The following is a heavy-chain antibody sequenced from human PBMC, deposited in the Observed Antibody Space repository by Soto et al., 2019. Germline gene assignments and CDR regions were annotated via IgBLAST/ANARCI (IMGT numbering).Heavy chain of an antibody. Sequence: ASVKVSCKASGGTFSSYAISWVRQAPGQGLEWRGGIIPILGTANYAQKFEGRVTITADKSTSTAYMELSSLRSEDTAVYSCARGEEVVAATPPTQWARGTRVTVSS. J-gene: IGHJ4*02. D-gene: IGHD2-15*01. V-gene: IGHV1-69*10. CDR1: GGTFSSYA. CDR2: IIPILGTA. CDR3: ARGEEVVAATPPTQ.